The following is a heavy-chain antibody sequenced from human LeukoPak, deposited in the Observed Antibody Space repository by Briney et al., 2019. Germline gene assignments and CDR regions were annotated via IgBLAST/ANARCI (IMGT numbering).Heavy chain of an antibody. CDR1: GYTFTGYY. D-gene: IGHD2-2*01. Sequence: SVKVSCKASGYTFTGYYMHWVRQAPGQGLEWMGRIIPILGIANYAQKFQGRVTITADKSTSTAYMELSSLRSEDTAVYYCARGSLDPYCSSTSCYVFDYWGQGTLVTVSS. V-gene: IGHV1-69*04. CDR3: ARGSLDPYCSSTSCYVFDY. J-gene: IGHJ4*02. CDR2: IIPILGIA.